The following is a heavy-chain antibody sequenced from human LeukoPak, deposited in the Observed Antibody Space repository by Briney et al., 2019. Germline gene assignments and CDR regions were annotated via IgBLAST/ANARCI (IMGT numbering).Heavy chain of an antibody. CDR1: GFTFSRHW. CDR3: ARVRTAWYEGTFDY. D-gene: IGHD6-13*01. CDR2: INDDGRST. V-gene: IGHV3-74*01. J-gene: IGHJ4*02. Sequence: GGSLRLSCEATGFTFSRHWTHWVRQTPGKGLVWLSRINDDGRSTTYADSVKGRFTISRDNSKNTLSLQMNSLRAEDTALYYCARVRTAWYEGTFDYWGQGTLVTVSS.